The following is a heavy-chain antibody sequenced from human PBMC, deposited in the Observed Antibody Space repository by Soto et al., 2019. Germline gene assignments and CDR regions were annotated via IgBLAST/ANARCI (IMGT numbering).Heavy chain of an antibody. CDR3: ARGIAAAGFNWFDP. Sequence: SETLSLTCTVSGGSISSGGYYWIWIRQHPGKGLEWIGYIYYSGSTYYNPSLKSRVTISVDTSKNQFSLKLSSVTAADTAVYYCARGIAAAGFNWFDPWGQGTLVTVS. J-gene: IGHJ5*02. D-gene: IGHD6-13*01. CDR2: IYYSGST. CDR1: GGSISSGGYY. V-gene: IGHV4-31*03.